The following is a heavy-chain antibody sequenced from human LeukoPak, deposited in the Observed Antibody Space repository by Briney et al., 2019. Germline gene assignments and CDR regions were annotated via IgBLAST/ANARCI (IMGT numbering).Heavy chain of an antibody. J-gene: IGHJ4*02. CDR1: GGSISSYY. Sequence: SETLSLTCTVSGGSISSYYWSWIRQPPGKGLGWIGYIYYSGSTNYNPSLKSRVTISVDTSKNQFSLKLSSVTAADTAVYYCARAKNYYGSGSPFDYWGQETLVTVSS. CDR2: IYYSGST. V-gene: IGHV4-59*01. CDR3: ARAKNYYGSGSPFDY. D-gene: IGHD3-10*01.